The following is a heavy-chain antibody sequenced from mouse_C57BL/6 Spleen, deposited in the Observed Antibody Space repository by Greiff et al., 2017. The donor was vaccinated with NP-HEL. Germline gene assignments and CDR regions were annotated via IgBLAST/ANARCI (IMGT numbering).Heavy chain of an antibody. CDR3: ARKELSYDGSSSWYFDV. Sequence: QVQLKESGPGLVAPSQSLSITCTVSGFSLTSYAISWVRKPPGKGLEWLGVIWTGGGTHYNSALKSKLSISKDTSKSQVFLKMNSLQTDDTARYYCARKELSYDGSSSWYFDVWGTVTTVTVSS. CDR1: GFSLTSYA. V-gene: IGHV2-9-1*01. D-gene: IGHD1-1*01. CDR2: IWTGGGT. J-gene: IGHJ1*03.